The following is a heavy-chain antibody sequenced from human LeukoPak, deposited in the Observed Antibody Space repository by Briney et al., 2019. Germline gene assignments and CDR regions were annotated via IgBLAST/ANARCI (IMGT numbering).Heavy chain of an antibody. CDR2: ISGSSGDT. V-gene: IGHV3-23*01. J-gene: IGHJ4*02. CDR1: GFTFSSYA. D-gene: IGHD6-13*01. Sequence: PGGSLRLSCAASGFTFSSYAMTWFRQAPGKGLEWVSAISGSSGDTYYADSVQGRFTISRDNSKNTLYLQMNSLRAEDTAVYYCAKMGPDSSSWYYFHYWGQGTLVIVSS. CDR3: AKMGPDSSSWYYFHY.